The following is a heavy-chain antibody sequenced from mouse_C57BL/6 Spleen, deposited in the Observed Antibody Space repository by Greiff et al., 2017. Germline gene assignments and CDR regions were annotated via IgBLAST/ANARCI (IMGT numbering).Heavy chain of an antibody. CDR3: ARGLYYDYAMVY. D-gene: IGHD2-1*01. J-gene: IGHJ4*01. V-gene: IGHV1-82*01. Sequence: SGPELVKPGASVKISCKASGYAFSSSWMNWVKQRPGKGLEWIGRIYPGDGDTNYNGKFKGKATLTADKSSSTAYMQLSSLTSEDSAVYFCARGLYYDYAMVYWGQGTSVTVSS. CDR1: GYAFSSSW. CDR2: IYPGDGDT.